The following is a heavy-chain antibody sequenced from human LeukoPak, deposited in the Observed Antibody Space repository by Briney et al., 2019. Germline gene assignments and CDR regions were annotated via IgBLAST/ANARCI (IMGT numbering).Heavy chain of an antibody. V-gene: IGHV3-48*01. CDR1: GFTFSSYG. Sequence: PGGSLRLSCAASGFTFSSYGMNWVRQAPGKGLEWVSYITSSSGAIYYADSVKGRFTISRDNAKNSLYLQMHSLRAEDTAVYYCARDRDYAFDYWGQGTLVTVSS. CDR2: ITSSSGAI. D-gene: IGHD4-17*01. J-gene: IGHJ4*02. CDR3: ARDRDYAFDY.